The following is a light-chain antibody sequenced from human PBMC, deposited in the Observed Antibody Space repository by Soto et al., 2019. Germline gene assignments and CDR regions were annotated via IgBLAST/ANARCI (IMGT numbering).Light chain of an antibody. CDR1: QSISGSY. V-gene: IGKV3-20*01. CDR2: DAS. Sequence: EIVLTQSPGTLSLSPGERATLSCRASQSISGSYLAWYQQKPGQAPRLLIYDASSRAPGIPDRFSGSGSGTDFTLTITSLEPEDFAVDYCQQYGRSPWTFGQGTKVEIK. J-gene: IGKJ1*01. CDR3: QQYGRSPWT.